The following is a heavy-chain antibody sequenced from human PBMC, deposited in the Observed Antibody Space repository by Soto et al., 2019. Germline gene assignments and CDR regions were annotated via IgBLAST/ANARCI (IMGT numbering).Heavy chain of an antibody. D-gene: IGHD2-2*01. J-gene: IGHJ4*02. V-gene: IGHV1-2*04. CDR1: GYTFTGYY. CDR3: ATANCSSTSCYEIFDY. Sequence: ASVKVSCKASGYTFTGYYMHWVRQAPGQGLEWMGWINPNSGGTNYAQKFQGWVTMTRDTSISTAYMELSRLRSDDTAVYYCATANCSSTSCYEIFDYWGQGTLVTVSS. CDR2: INPNSGGT.